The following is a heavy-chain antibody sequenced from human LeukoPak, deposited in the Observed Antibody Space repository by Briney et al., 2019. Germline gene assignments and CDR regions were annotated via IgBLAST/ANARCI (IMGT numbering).Heavy chain of an antibody. CDR2: ISSNGGST. J-gene: IGHJ4*02. CDR3: ARVLRGSIDY. CDR1: GFTFSSYA. D-gene: IGHD3-16*01. Sequence: GGSLRLSCAASGFTFSSYAMHWVRQAPGKGLEYVSAISSNGGSTYYANSVKGRFTISRDNSKNTLYLQMGSLRAEDMAVYYCARVLRGSIDYWGQGTLVTVSS. V-gene: IGHV3-64*01.